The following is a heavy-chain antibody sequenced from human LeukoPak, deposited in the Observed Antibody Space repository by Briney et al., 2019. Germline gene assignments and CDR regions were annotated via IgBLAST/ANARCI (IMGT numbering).Heavy chain of an antibody. CDR2: IYRSGYT. CDR1: GYSINSGYY. J-gene: IGHJ4*02. CDR3: ARWVVDAAMVDD. D-gene: IGHD5-18*01. Sequence: SETLSLTCAVSGYSINSGYYWGWIRQPPGKRLEWIGNIYRSGYTYYNPSLKSRVTISVDTSTNHFSLKQWSVTAADTAVYYCARWVVDAAMVDDWGQGTLVTVSS. V-gene: IGHV4-38-2*01.